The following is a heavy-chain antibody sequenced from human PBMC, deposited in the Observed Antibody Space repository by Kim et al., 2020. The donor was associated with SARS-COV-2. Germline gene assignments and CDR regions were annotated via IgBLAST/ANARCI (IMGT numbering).Heavy chain of an antibody. CDR3: ARGGSSREERYFDY. CDR2: ISSSGSTI. D-gene: IGHD1-1*01. J-gene: IGHJ4*02. Sequence: GGSLRLSCAASGFTFSSYEMNWVRQAPGKGLEWVSYISSSGSTIYYADSVKGRFTISRDNAKNSLYLQMNSLRAEDTAVYYCARGGSSREERYFDYWGQGTLVTVSS. CDR1: GFTFSSYE. V-gene: IGHV3-48*03.